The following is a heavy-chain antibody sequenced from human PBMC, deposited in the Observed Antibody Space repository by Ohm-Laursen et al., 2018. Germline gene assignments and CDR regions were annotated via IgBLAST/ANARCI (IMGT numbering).Heavy chain of an antibody. CDR2: IKSTDDTR. Sequence: EASVKVSCKASGYSFNSNHMQWLRQAPGQGLEWMGIIKSTDDTRTYAQKFQGRVTMTKDRSTSTVYMELSSLRSDDTAVYYCARRGSSPGFDYWGQGTLVTVSS. D-gene: IGHD6-6*01. CDR3: ARRGSSPGFDY. CDR1: GYSFNSNH. J-gene: IGHJ4*02. V-gene: IGHV1-46*02.